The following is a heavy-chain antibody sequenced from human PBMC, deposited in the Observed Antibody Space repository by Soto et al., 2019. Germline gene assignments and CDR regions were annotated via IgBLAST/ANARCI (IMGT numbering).Heavy chain of an antibody. V-gene: IGHV3-30*03. J-gene: IGHJ4*02. Sequence: QVQLVESGGGVVQPGRSLRLSCAASGFTFSTYGMHWVRQAPGKGLEWVAAISYDGSKKYYADSVKGRFTISRDNSENTLYLQMNSLRAEDTAMYYCAPLGVGAQDNYRGQGTLVTVSS. CDR1: GFTFSTYG. D-gene: IGHD1-26*01. CDR3: APLGVGAQDNY. CDR2: ISYDGSKK.